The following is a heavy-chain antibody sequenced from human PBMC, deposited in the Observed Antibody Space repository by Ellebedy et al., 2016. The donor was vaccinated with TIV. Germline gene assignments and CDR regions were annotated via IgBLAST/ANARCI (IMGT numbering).Heavy chain of an antibody. CDR2: IDPTDSYT. CDR1: GYDFTTYW. Sequence: AESLKISCKTSGYDFTTYWISWVRQMPGKGLEWMARIDPTDSYTNYNPSFQGHVSVSVDKSISTAYLQWSSLKTSDTAIYYCAKMTFDSGLDYWGQGTLVAVSS. D-gene: IGHD3-10*01. CDR3: AKMTFDSGLDY. V-gene: IGHV5-10-1*01. J-gene: IGHJ4*02.